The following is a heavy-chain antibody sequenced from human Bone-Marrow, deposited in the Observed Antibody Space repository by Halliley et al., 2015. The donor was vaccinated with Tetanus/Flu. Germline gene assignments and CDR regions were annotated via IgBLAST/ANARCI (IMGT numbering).Heavy chain of an antibody. V-gene: IGHV4-59*01. CDR1: GGSISNYY. D-gene: IGHD1-26*01. CDR2: IYYSGST. J-gene: IGHJ1*01. CDR3: ARGDSGHYWHFQH. Sequence: TLSLTCTVSGGSISNYYWSWIRQPPGKRPEWIGYIYYSGSTIYNPSPKSRVTISVDTSKNQFSLNLISVTAADTAVYYCARGDSGHYWHFQHWGQGTLVSVSS.